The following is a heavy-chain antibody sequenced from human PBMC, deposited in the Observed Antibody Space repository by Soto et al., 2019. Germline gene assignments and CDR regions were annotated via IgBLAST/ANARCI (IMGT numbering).Heavy chain of an antibody. Sequence: QVQLQESGPGLVKPSETLSLTCTVSGGSISTYYWSWIRQPPGKGLEWIGYVFYSGITNYNPSLKSRVTRSVDTSKNQYSQRLSSVTAADTAVYYCARESREYYFDYWGQGTLVTVSS. CDR3: ARESREYYFDY. J-gene: IGHJ4*02. CDR2: VFYSGIT. CDR1: GGSISTYY. V-gene: IGHV4-59*01.